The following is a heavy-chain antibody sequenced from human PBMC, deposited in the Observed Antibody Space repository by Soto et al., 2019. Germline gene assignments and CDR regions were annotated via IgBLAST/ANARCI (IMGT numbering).Heavy chain of an antibody. J-gene: IGHJ4*02. CDR1: GYTFTSYA. CDR2: VNGGNGNT. Sequence: QVQLVQSGAEVKKPGASVKVSCKASGYTFTSYAMHWVRQAPGQSLEWMGWVNGGNGNTKYSQKFQDRVTMTRDTSASTAYMELSSLRSEDTAVYYCSRGIAVAGNYWGPGTLVTVSS. V-gene: IGHV1-3*01. D-gene: IGHD6-19*01. CDR3: SRGIAVAGNY.